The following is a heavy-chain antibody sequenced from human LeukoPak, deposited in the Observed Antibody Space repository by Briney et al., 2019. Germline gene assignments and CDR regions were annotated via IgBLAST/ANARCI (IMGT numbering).Heavy chain of an antibody. CDR3: AKAPWQWLVRVQFDY. CDR2: INSDGSTT. CDR1: GLTFSSSW. Sequence: QPGGSLRLSCAASGLTFSSSWMHWVRQAPGKGLVWVSRINSDGSTTNYADSVKGRFIISRDNAKNTLYLQMNSLRAEDTAVYYCAKAPWQWLVRVQFDYWGQGTLVTVSS. J-gene: IGHJ4*02. V-gene: IGHV3-74*01. D-gene: IGHD6-19*01.